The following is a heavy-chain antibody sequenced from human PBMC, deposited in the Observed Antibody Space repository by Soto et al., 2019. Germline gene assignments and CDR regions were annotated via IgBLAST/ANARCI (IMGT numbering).Heavy chain of an antibody. CDR3: AREDPAVYCYGMDV. V-gene: IGHV1-18*01. CDR2: ISAYNGNT. D-gene: IGHD6-13*01. J-gene: IGHJ6*02. Sequence: GASVKPSCKASGYTFTSYGISWVRQAPGQGLEGMGWISAYNGNTNYAQKLQGRVTMTTDTSTSTAYMELRSLRSDDTAVYYWAREDPAVYCYGMDVWGQGPTATCSS. CDR1: GYTFTSYG.